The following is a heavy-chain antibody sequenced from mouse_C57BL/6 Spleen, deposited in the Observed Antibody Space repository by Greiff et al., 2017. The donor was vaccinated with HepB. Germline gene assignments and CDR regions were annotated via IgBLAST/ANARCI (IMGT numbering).Heavy chain of an antibody. D-gene: IGHD4-1*01. CDR2: IHPNSGST. CDR1: GYTFTSYW. CDR3: ASPLTGTWAY. Sequence: QVHVKQPGAELVKPGASVKLSCKASGYTFTSYWMHWVKQRPGQGLEWIGMIHPNSGSTNYNEKFKSKATLTVDKSSSTAYMQLSSLTSEDSAVYYCASPLTGTWAYWGQGTLVTVSA. V-gene: IGHV1-64*01. J-gene: IGHJ3*01.